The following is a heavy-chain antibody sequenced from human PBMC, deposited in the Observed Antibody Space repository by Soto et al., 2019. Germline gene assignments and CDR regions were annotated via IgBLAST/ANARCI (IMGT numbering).Heavy chain of an antibody. CDR1: GFTFSSYA. V-gene: IGHV3-23*01. D-gene: IGHD2-15*01. CDR3: AKSRGAGGQFDY. J-gene: IGHJ4*02. CDR2: VSIGGST. Sequence: DVQLLESGGGLVQPEGSLRLSCAASGFTFSSYAMGWVRQGPGKGLEWVAVVSIGGSTHYADSVRGRFTISRDNSKNTLSLQMNSLTAEVTVVYFCAKSRGAGGQFDYWGQGALVTVSS.